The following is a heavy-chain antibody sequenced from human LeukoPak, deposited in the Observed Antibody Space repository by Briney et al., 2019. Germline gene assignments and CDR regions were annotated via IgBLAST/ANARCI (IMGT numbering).Heavy chain of an antibody. V-gene: IGHV1-18*01. Sequence: ASVKVSCKASGYTCTNYGISWVRQAPGQGLEWMGWISAYNGNTNYAQKLQGRVTMTTDTSTSTAYMELRSLRSDDTAVYYCALKSSGYTLGIDWGQGTLVTVSS. CDR1: GYTCTNYG. D-gene: IGHD3-22*01. CDR2: ISAYNGNT. J-gene: IGHJ4*02. CDR3: ALKSSGYTLGID.